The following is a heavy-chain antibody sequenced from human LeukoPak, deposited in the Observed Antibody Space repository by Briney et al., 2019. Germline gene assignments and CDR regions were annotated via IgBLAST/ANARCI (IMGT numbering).Heavy chain of an antibody. V-gene: IGHV3-21*01. CDR1: GFTFSSSS. CDR2: ISSSSYI. D-gene: IGHD2-21*01. CDR3: ARSSMSGDAWFDP. Sequence: GGSLRLSCAASGFTFSSSSMNWVRQAPGKGLEWVSSISSSSYIYYADSVKGRFTISRDNAKNSLYLQMNSLRAEDTAVYYCARSSMSGDAWFDPWGQGTLVTVSS. J-gene: IGHJ5*02.